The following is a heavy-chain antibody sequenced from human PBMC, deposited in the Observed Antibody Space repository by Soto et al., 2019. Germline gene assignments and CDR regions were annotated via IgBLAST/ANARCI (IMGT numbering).Heavy chain of an antibody. CDR3: VRDRRYAFDI. Sequence: GGSLRLSCAASGFTFGSYTMNWVRQAPGKGLEWLSYIRLSGSATYNTGSVKGRFTISRDNAKNSLYLQMNSLTDEDTAVYYCVRDRRYAFDIWGQGAMVTVSS. J-gene: IGHJ3*02. CDR2: IRLSGSAT. D-gene: IGHD3-3*01. V-gene: IGHV3-48*02. CDR1: GFTFGSYT.